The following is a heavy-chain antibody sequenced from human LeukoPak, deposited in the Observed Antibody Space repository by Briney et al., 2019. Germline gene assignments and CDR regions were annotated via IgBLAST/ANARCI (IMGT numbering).Heavy chain of an antibody. Sequence: SETLSLTCTVSGGSISSYYWSWIRQPPGRGLEWIGDIYSSGSTNYNPSLRRRVTISVDTSKKHFSLKLSSVTAADTAVSYCARHPPRGDGGLPFDYWGQGTLVTVSS. J-gene: IGHJ4*02. CDR3: ARHPPRGDGGLPFDY. V-gene: IGHV4-59*01. CDR2: IYSSGST. D-gene: IGHD4-17*01. CDR1: GGSISSYY.